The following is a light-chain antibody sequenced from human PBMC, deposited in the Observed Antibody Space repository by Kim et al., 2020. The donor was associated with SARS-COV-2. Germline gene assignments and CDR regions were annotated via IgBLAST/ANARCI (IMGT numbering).Light chain of an antibody. J-gene: IGLJ3*02. V-gene: IGLV1-40*01. CDR3: QSYDSSLSGSV. CDR2: GNS. Sequence: QRVTIFCTGGSSNIGAGYDVHWYQQLPGTAPKLLIYGNSNRPSGVPDRFSGSKSGTSASLAITGLQAEDEADYYCQSYDSSLSGSVFGGGTQLTVL. CDR1: SSNIGAGYD.